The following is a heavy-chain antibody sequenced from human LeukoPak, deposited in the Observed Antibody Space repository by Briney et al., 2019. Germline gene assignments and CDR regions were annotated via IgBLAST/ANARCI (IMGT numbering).Heavy chain of an antibody. J-gene: IGHJ4*02. V-gene: IGHV1-2*02. D-gene: IGHD5-18*01. CDR3: ARDGVDGYGFMYYFDY. Sequence: GASVKVSCKTSGYTFTGYYLFWVRQAPGQGLEWMGWINPNSGGTNYAQKFQGRVTMTRDTSISTAYMELSRLTSDDTALYYCARDGVDGYGFMYYFDYWGQGTLVTVSS. CDR1: GYTFTGYY. CDR2: INPNSGGT.